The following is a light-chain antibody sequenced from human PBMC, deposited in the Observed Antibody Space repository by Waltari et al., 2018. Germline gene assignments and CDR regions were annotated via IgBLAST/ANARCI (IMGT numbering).Light chain of an antibody. J-gene: IGLJ2*01. CDR2: DVA. CDR3: SSYTTRSILL. Sequence: QSALTQPVSVSGSPGQSITISCPGTSSDVGGYNHVPWYQQNPNKAPKVIIYDVANRPFGVSNRFSGSKSGSTASLTISGLQTEDEAYYYCSSYTTRSILLFGGGTKVTVL. CDR1: SSDVGGYNH. V-gene: IGLV2-14*03.